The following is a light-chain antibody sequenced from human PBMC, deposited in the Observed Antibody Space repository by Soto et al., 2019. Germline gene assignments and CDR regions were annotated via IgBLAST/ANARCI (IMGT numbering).Light chain of an antibody. CDR2: DVR. J-gene: IGLJ1*01. V-gene: IGLV2-14*01. CDR1: SSDVGGYNY. CDR3: SSYTTISTYV. Sequence: QSALTQPASVSGSPGQSITISCTGTSSDVGGYNYVSWYQQHPGKAPKLMIYDVRNRPSGVSNRFSGSKSVNTASLTISGLQAEDEADYYCSSYTTISTYVFGPGTKVPVL.